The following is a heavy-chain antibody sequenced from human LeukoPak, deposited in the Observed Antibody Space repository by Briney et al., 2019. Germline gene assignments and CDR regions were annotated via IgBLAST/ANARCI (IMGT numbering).Heavy chain of an antibody. CDR3: ARVGYYASGPFSYFDY. Sequence: GRSLRLSCAASGFTFSGYAMHWVRQAPGKGLEWVAVIYYDGSNEYYADSVKGRFTISRDNSKNTLYLQMNSLSVEDTAVYYCARVGYYASGPFSYFDYWGQGTLVTVSS. J-gene: IGHJ4*02. CDR1: GFTFSGYA. V-gene: IGHV3-30-3*01. CDR2: IYYDGSNE. D-gene: IGHD3-10*01.